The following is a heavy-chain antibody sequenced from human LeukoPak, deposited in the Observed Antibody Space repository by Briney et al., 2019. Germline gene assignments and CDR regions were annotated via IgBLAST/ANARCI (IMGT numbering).Heavy chain of an antibody. J-gene: IGHJ6*03. V-gene: IGHV4-34*01. CDR2: INHSGST. CDR3: ARRGGVGIGGRPSNYYYMDV. D-gene: IGHD6-6*01. Sequence: KPSETLSLTCAVYGGSFSGYYWSWIRQPPGKGLEWIGEINHSGSTNYNPSLKSRVTISVDTSKNQFSLKLSSVTAADTAVYYCARRGGVGIGGRPSNYYYMDVWGKGTTVTVSS. CDR1: GGSFSGYY.